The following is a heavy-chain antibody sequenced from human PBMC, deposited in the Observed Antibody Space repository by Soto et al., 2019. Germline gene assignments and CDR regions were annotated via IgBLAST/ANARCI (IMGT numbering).Heavy chain of an antibody. Sequence: PSETLSLTCTVSGGSISSSSDYWGWIRQPPGKGLEWIGSIYYSGSTYYSPSLKSRVTISVDTSKNQFSLKLSSVTAADTAVYYCAEQQRNWFDPWGPGTLVTVSS. CDR2: IYYSGST. J-gene: IGHJ5*02. D-gene: IGHD6-13*01. CDR1: GGSISSSSDY. V-gene: IGHV4-39*01. CDR3: AEQQRNWFDP.